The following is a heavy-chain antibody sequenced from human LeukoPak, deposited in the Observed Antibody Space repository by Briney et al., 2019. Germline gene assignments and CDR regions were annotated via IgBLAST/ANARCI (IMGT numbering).Heavy chain of an antibody. V-gene: IGHV1-69*04. D-gene: IGHD3-22*01. CDR1: GGTFSSYA. Sequence: SVKVSCKASGGTFSSYAISWVRQAPGQGLEWMGGIIPILGIANYAQKFQGRVTITADKSTSAAYMELSSLRSEDTAVYYCAREHYDSSGYYYEGDYWGQGTLVTVSS. CDR3: AREHYDSSGYYYEGDY. J-gene: IGHJ4*02. CDR2: IIPILGIA.